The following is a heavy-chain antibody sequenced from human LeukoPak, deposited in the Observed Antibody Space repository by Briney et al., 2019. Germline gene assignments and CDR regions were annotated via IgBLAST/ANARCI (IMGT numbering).Heavy chain of an antibody. CDR2: IKQDGSEK. J-gene: IGHJ4*02. CDR3: ARDSLNTATLDY. V-gene: IGHV3-7*01. Sequence: PGGSLRLSCAASGFTFSNYWMNWVRQAPGKGLEWVANIKQDGSEKYYVDSVEGRFTVSRDNTKNSLYLQMNSLRAEDTAVYYCARDSLNTATLDYWGQGILVTVSS. D-gene: IGHD4-17*01. CDR1: GFTFSNYW.